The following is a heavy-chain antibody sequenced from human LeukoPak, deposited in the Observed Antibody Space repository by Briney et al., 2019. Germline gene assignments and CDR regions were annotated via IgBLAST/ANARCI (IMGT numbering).Heavy chain of an antibody. V-gene: IGHV3-7*03. CDR2: VNRDGSET. Sequence: GGSLRLSCAASGFTLSNHWMTWVRQVPGRGPEWVANVNRDGSETYYLDSVKGRFAISKDNAKNSLYLQMNSLRAEDTALYHCARNNGMDVWGQGTTVIVSS. CDR1: GFTLSNHW. CDR3: ARNNGMDV. J-gene: IGHJ6*02.